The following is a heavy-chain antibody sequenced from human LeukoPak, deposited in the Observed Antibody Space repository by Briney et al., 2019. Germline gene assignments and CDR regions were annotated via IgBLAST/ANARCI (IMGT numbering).Heavy chain of an antibody. D-gene: IGHD3-22*01. CDR1: GYTFIDYF. V-gene: IGHV1-18*04. CDR3: ARDMIVVAEYFQH. CDR2: INTYTGGT. Sequence: ASVTVSCKASGYTFIDYFIHWVRQAPGQGLEWMGWINTYTGGTNYAQKLQGRVTMTTDTSTSTAYMELRSLRSDDTAVYYCARDMIVVAEYFQHWGQGTLVTVSS. J-gene: IGHJ1*01.